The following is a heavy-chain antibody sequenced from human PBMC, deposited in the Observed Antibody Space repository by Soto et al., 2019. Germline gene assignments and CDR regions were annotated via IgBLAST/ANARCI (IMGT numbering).Heavy chain of an antibody. CDR3: AREFAHYDFLTGYPGFGY. V-gene: IGHV3-21*01. D-gene: IGHD3-9*01. CDR1: GFTFSSYS. Sequence: GGFLRLSCAASGFTFSSYSMNWVRQAPGKGLEWVSSISSSSSYIYYADSVKGRFTISRDNAKNSLYLQMNSLRAEDTAVYYCAREFAHYDFLTGYPGFGYWGQGTRVPVPS. J-gene: IGHJ4*02. CDR2: ISSSSSYI.